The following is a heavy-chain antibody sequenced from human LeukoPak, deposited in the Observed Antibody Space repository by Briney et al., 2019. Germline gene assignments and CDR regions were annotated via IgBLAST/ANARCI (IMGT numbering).Heavy chain of an antibody. D-gene: IGHD6-13*01. CDR3: TRVSSSWYSPFDY. V-gene: IGHV3-15*01. J-gene: IGHJ4*02. Sequence: GGSLRLSCAASGFTFNNAWMSWVRQAPGKGLEWVGRIKSKTDGGTTGYAAPVKGRFTISRDDSENTLYLQMNSLKTEDAAVYYCTRVSSSWYSPFDYWGQGTLVTVSS. CDR2: IKSKTDGGTT. CDR1: GFTFNNAW.